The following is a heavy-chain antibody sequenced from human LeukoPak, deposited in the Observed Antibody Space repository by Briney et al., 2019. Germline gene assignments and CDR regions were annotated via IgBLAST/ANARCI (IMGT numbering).Heavy chain of an antibody. V-gene: IGHV4-34*01. CDR3: ARGMAFVD. Sequence: SETLSLTCAVYSGSFSGYFCSWIRQPPGKGLEWIGEINHSGSTNYNPSLKSRVTISVDTSKNQFSLKLSSVTAADTAVYYCARGMAFVDWGQGTLVTVSS. J-gene: IGHJ4*02. CDR2: INHSGST. CDR1: SGSFSGYF. D-gene: IGHD2-21*01.